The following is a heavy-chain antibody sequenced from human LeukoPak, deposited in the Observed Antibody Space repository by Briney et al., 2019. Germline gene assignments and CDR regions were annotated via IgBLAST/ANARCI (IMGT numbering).Heavy chain of an antibody. J-gene: IGHJ3*02. CDR3: ARGRAPGRPFDAFDI. Sequence: KSGGSLRLSCAASGFTVPSTFMNWVRQAPGKGLEWVSSISSSSSYIYYADSVKGRFTISRDNAKNSLYLQMNSLRAEDTAVYYCARGRAPGRPFDAFDIWGQGTMVTVSS. D-gene: IGHD3-10*01. CDR2: ISSSSSYI. V-gene: IGHV3-21*01. CDR1: GFTVPSTF.